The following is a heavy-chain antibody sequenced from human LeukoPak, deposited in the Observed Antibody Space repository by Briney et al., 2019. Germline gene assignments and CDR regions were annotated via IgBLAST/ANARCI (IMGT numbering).Heavy chain of an antibody. Sequence: SQTLSLTCTVSGGSISSGGYYWSWIRQHPGQGLEWIGYTYYSGSTYYNPALKRRVTISVDTYKNQFSLKLSSVTDADTAVYYCASGWSQGYCSSTSCYSWWFDPWGQGTLVTVSS. V-gene: IGHV4-31*03. D-gene: IGHD2-2*01. CDR3: ASGWSQGYCSSTSCYSWWFDP. J-gene: IGHJ5*02. CDR2: TYYSGST. CDR1: GGSISSGGYY.